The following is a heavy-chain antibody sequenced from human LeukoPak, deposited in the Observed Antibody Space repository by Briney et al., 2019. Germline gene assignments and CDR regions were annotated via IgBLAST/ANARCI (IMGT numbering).Heavy chain of an antibody. J-gene: IGHJ5*02. Sequence: SETLSLTCAVYGGSFSGYYWSWIRQPPGKGLEWIGEINHSGSTNYNPSLKSRVTISVDTSKNQFSLKLSSVTAADTAVYYCARDTVVPAAKSWFDPWGQGTLVTVSS. CDR3: ARDTVVPAAKSWFDP. D-gene: IGHD2-2*01. V-gene: IGHV4-34*01. CDR1: GGSFSGYY. CDR2: INHSGST.